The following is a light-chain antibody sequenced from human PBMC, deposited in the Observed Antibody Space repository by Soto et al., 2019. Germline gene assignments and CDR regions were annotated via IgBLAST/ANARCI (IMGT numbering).Light chain of an antibody. J-gene: IGKJ1*01. V-gene: IGKV3-11*01. CDR3: QQYFEWPPMT. Sequence: EIVFAQSPATLSFSPGERATLSCRASQSVNIYLAWYQQKPGQAPRLLIYDASNRATGIPARFSGSGSGTDFTLTISSLRSEDSAIYYCQQYFEWPPMTFGQGTKVDTK. CDR2: DAS. CDR1: QSVNIY.